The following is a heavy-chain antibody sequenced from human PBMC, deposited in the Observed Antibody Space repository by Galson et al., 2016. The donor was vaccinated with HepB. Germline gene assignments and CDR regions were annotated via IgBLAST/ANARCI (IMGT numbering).Heavy chain of an antibody. Sequence: SETLSLTCAVSSGSITSNSWWSWVRQPPAKGLEWIGEIYHSGSITYNPSLRGRVTISLDRSKNQFSLKLTSLTAADSAVYYCARTGEVYGTDAFDIWGQGTMVTVSS. D-gene: IGHD5/OR15-5a*01. V-gene: IGHV4-4*02. CDR2: IYHSGSI. J-gene: IGHJ3*02. CDR3: ARTGEVYGTDAFDI. CDR1: SGSITSNSW.